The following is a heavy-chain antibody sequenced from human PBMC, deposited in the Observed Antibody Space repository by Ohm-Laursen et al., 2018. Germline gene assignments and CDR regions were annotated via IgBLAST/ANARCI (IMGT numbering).Heavy chain of an antibody. CDR3: ARFPRGVVIIPSYYGMDV. CDR1: GYTFTSYD. J-gene: IGHJ6*02. Sequence: VSSVKVSCKASGYTFTSYDINWVRQATGQGLEWMGWMNPNSGNTGYAQKFQGRVTMTRNTSISTAYMELSSLRSEDTAVYYCARFPRGVVIIPSYYGMDVWGQGTTVTVSS. CDR2: MNPNSGNT. V-gene: IGHV1-8*01. D-gene: IGHD3-3*01.